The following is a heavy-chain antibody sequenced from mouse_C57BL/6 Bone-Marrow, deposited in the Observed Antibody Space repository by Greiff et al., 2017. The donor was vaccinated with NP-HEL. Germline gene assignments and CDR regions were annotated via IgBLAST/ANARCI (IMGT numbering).Heavy chain of an antibody. Sequence: EVKLVESGGGLVQPGESLKLSCESNEYEFPSHDMSWVRKTPEKRLELVAAINSDGGSTYYPDTMERRFIISRDNTKKTLYLQMSSLSSEDTALYYCARHPYYYGSSDWYFDVWGTGTTVTVSS. CDR3: ARHPYYYGSSDWYFDV. CDR1: EYEFPSHD. CDR2: INSDGGST. J-gene: IGHJ1*03. V-gene: IGHV5-2*01. D-gene: IGHD1-1*01.